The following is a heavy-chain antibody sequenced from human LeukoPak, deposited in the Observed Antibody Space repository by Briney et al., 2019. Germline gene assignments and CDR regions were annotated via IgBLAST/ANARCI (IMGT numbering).Heavy chain of an antibody. V-gene: IGHV4-34*01. Sequence: SETLSLTCAVYVGSFSGYYWSWIRQPPGKGLEWIGEINHSGSTNYNPSLKSRVTISVDTSKNQFSLKLSSVTAADTAVYYCARGRGYCSGGSCYWGWFNWFDPWGQGTLVTVSS. CDR2: INHSGST. D-gene: IGHD2-15*01. J-gene: IGHJ5*02. CDR1: VGSFSGYY. CDR3: ARGRGYCSGGSCYWGWFNWFDP.